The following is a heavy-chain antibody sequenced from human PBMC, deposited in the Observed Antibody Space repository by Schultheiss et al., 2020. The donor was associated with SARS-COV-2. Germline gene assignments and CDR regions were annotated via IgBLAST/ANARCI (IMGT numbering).Heavy chain of an antibody. D-gene: IGHD3-22*01. J-gene: IGHJ4*02. CDR1: GGSFSGYY. Sequence: SETLSLTCAVYGGSFSGYYWSWIRQPPGKGLEWIGEINHSGSTNYNPSLKSRVTISVDTSKNQFSLKLSSVTAADTAVYYCARQRVTMIGDYWGQGTLVTVSS. CDR2: INHSGST. V-gene: IGHV4-34*01. CDR3: ARQRVTMIGDY.